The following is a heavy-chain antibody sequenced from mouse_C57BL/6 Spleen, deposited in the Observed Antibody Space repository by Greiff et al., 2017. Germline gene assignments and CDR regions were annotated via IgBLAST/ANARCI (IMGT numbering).Heavy chain of an antibody. D-gene: IGHD2-3*01. CDR3: AREGDGYLDY. V-gene: IGHV5-16*01. CDR2: INYDGSST. CDR1: GFTFSDYY. Sequence: EVMLVASEGGLVQPGSSMKLSCTASGFTFSDYYMAWVRQVPEKGLEWVANINYDGSSTYYLDSLKSRFIISRDNAKNILYLQMSSLKSEDTATYYCAREGDGYLDYWGQGTTLTVAS. J-gene: IGHJ2*01.